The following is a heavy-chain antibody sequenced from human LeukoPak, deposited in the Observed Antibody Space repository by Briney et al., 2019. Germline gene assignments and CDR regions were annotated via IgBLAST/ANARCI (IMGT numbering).Heavy chain of an antibody. D-gene: IGHD6-13*01. Sequence: PGGSLRLSCAASGFTFSTYWMSWVRQAPGKGLEWVANIKKDGTEKYYVDSVKGRFTISRDNAKNSLYLQMNSLRAEDTAVYYCTRDVGAAGYCGQGTLVTVSS. CDR3: TRDVGAAGY. CDR1: GFTFSTYW. V-gene: IGHV3-7*05. CDR2: IKKDGTEK. J-gene: IGHJ4*02.